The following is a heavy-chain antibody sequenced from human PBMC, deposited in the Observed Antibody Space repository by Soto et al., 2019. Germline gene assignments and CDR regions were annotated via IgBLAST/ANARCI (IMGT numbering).Heavy chain of an antibody. CDR1: GGTFSTYT. CDR3: ARRYCISTSCHYYGMDV. J-gene: IGHJ6*02. V-gene: IGHV1-69*12. D-gene: IGHD2-2*01. Sequence: QVQLVQSGAEVKKPGSSVKVSCKACGGTFSTYTVSWVRQAPGQGLEWMGGIIPIFRTANYAQKFQGRVTVTADESTSTAYMELSSLRSEDTAVYYCARRYCISTSCHYYGMDVWGQGTTVTVSS. CDR2: IIPIFRTA.